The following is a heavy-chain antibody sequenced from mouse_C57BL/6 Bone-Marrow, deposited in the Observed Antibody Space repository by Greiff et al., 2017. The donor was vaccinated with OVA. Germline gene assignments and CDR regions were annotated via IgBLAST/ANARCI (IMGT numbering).Heavy chain of an antibody. CDR1: GYTFTSYW. CDR2: IDPSDSYT. Sequence: QVQLQQSGAELVRPGTSVKLSCKASGYTFTSYWMHWVKQRPGQGLEWIGVIDPSDSYTNYNQKFKGKATLTVDTSSNTAYLQLSSLTSEDTAVYYCTTDYYGSSYVDYWGQGTTLTVSS. CDR3: TTDYYGSSYVDY. J-gene: IGHJ2*01. V-gene: IGHV1-59*01. D-gene: IGHD1-1*01.